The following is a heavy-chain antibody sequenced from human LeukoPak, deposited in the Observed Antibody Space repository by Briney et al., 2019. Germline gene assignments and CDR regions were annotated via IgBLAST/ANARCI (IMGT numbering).Heavy chain of an antibody. CDR1: EFTFDNYA. J-gene: IGHJ4*02. V-gene: IGHV3-23*01. Sequence: PGGSLRLSCAASEFTFDNYAMSWVRQAPGKGLEWVSTISPGGGTTYYADSVKGRFTISRDNSRNTLYLQMNSLRAEDTAVYYCARVTTSGSYKFDYWGQGTLVTVSS. CDR2: ISPGGGTT. CDR3: ARVTTSGSYKFDY. D-gene: IGHD3-10*01.